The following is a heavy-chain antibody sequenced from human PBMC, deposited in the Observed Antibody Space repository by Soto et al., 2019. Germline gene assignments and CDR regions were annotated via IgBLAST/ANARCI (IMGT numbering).Heavy chain of an antibody. CDR2: TYYRSRWYN. D-gene: IGHD6-19*01. CDR1: GDSVSSNSAA. V-gene: IGHV6-1*01. Sequence: SQTLSLTCVISGDSVSSNSAAWNWIRQSPSRGLEWLGRTYYRSRWYNDYAVSVRSRITVNADTSKNQFSLHLNSVTPEDTAVYYCAGPSSLQWYYMNVWEKGTPVTV. J-gene: IGHJ6*03. CDR3: AGPSSLQWYYMNV.